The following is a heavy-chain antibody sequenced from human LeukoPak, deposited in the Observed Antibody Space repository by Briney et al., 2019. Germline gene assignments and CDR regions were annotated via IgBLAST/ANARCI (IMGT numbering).Heavy chain of an antibody. V-gene: IGHV3-30*18. CDR1: GFTFSSYG. Sequence: GGSLRLSCAASGFTFSSYGMHWVRQAPGKGLEWVAVISYDGSNKYYADSVKGRFTISRDNSKNTLYLQMNSLRAEDTAVYYCAKLGIAAASTQDAFDIWGQGTMVTVSS. D-gene: IGHD6-13*01. CDR2: ISYDGSNK. J-gene: IGHJ3*02. CDR3: AKLGIAAASTQDAFDI.